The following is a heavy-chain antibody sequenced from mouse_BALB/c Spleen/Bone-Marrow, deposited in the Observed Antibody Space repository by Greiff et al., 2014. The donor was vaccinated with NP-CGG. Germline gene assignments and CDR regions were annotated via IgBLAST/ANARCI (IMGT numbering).Heavy chain of an antibody. CDR3: ARITTATGAMDY. CDR2: IWADGST. Sequence: VKLVESGPGLVAPSQSLSITCTVSGFSSTNYGVHWVRQPPGKGLEWLGVIWADGSTNYNSALMSRLSISKDNSKSQVFFKMNSLQTDDTAMYYCARITTATGAMDYWGQGTSVTVSS. CDR1: GFSSTNYG. J-gene: IGHJ4*01. D-gene: IGHD1-2*01. V-gene: IGHV2-9*02.